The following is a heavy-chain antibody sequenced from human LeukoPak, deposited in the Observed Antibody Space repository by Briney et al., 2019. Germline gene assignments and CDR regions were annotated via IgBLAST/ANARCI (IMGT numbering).Heavy chain of an antibody. CDR2: IFSKTDGGAT. J-gene: IGHJ4*02. Sequence: GGSLRLSCAASGFTFTNAWMNWVRPPPGKGVEWVGRIFSKTDGGATDYAAPVKGRFIISRDDSKNTLYLQMNSLQTEDTAVYYCTDWDAARFDYWGQGSLVTVSS. D-gene: IGHD1-1*01. V-gene: IGHV3-15*01. CDR3: TDWDAARFDY. CDR1: GFTFTNAW.